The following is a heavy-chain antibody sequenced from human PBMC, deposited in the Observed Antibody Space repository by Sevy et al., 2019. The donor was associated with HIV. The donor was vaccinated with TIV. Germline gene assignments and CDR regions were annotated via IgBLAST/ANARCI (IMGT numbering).Heavy chain of an antibody. CDR3: ARGGGYSSGWWTFDY. V-gene: IGHV1-2*06. J-gene: IGHJ4*02. CDR1: GYFFTGYY. D-gene: IGHD6-19*01. CDR2: INHNSGGT. Sequence: ASVKVSCKASGYFFTGYYLHWVRQTPGQGLEWMGRINHNSGGTNYAQNFQGRVTMTRDTSISTAYMELGRLRSDDTAVYYCARGGGYSSGWWTFDYWGQGTLVTVSS.